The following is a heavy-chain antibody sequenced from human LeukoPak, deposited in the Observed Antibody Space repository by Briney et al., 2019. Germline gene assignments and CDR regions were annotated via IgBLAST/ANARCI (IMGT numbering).Heavy chain of an antibody. CDR3: AKGTWQQLVYVYFQH. V-gene: IGHV3-23*01. CDR2: IRVSGGST. J-gene: IGHJ1*01. Sequence: PGGSLRFSWAASGSTFSNYTMSGLRQAQGKGLGWVSAIRVSGGSTYYPDSVKGRFTISRDNSKNTLYLQMNSLRAEDTAVYYCAKGTWQQLVYVYFQHWGQGTLVTVSS. D-gene: IGHD6-13*01. CDR1: GSTFSNYT.